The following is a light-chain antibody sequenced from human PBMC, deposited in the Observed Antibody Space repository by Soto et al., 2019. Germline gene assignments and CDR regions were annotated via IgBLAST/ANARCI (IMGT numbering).Light chain of an antibody. CDR2: LESSGSY. Sequence: QSVLTQSSSASASLGSSVKLTCTLSSGHSSYIIAWHQQQPGKAPRYLMKLESSGSYNKGSGVPDRFSGSSSGADRYLTISNLQFEDEADYYCETWDSNTLVFGGGTKLTVL. CDR1: SGHSSYI. CDR3: ETWDSNTLV. V-gene: IGLV4-60*02. J-gene: IGLJ2*01.